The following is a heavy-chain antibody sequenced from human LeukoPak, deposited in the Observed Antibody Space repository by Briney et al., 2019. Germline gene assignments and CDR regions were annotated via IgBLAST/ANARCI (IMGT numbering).Heavy chain of an antibody. CDR1: GYTFTGYY. V-gene: IGHV1-2*06. D-gene: IGHD2-15*01. CDR2: INPSSGGT. CDR3: AREENCSGGSCYYY. J-gene: IGHJ4*02. Sequence: ASLKVSCKASGYTFTGYYMHWVRQAPGQGLEWMGRINPSSGGTNYAQKFQGRVTMTRDTSFSTAYMELSRLRSDDTAVYYCAREENCSGGSCYYYWGQGTLVTVSS.